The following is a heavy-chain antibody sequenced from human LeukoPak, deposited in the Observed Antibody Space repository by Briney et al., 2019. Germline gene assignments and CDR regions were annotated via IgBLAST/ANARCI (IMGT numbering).Heavy chain of an antibody. CDR2: ISYDGSNK. J-gene: IGHJ4*02. CDR3: AKEPRYSSGEFDY. CDR1: GFTFSSYG. Sequence: PGGSLRLSCAASGFTFSSYGMHWVRQAPGKGLEWVAVISYDGSNKYYADSVKGRFTISRDNSKNTLYLQMNSLRAEDTAVYYCAKEPRYSSGEFDYWGQGTLVTVSS. V-gene: IGHV3-30*18. D-gene: IGHD6-19*01.